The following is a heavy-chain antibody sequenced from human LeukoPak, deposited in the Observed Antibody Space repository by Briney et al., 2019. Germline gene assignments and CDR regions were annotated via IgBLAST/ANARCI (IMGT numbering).Heavy chain of an antibody. J-gene: IGHJ4*02. CDR2: ISTSTTTI. CDR1: GFTFSSYG. CDR3: ASWGEGALDN. Sequence: GGSLRLSCAASGFTFSSYGMTWVRQAPGKGLEWISYISTSTTTIYYANSVKGRFTISRDNAKKSLYLQMNSLRVEDTGVYYCASWGEGALDNWGQGTLVTVSP. V-gene: IGHV3-48*01. D-gene: IGHD1-26*01.